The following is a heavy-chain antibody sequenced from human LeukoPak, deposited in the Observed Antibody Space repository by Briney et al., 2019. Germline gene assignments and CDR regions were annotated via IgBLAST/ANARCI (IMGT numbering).Heavy chain of an antibody. J-gene: IGHJ4*02. Sequence: GGSLRLSCAASGFTFSSYSMNWVRQAPGKGLEWVSSISSGSEYIYYADSVKGRFTISRDNAKNSLFLQMNSLRAEDSAVYYCARGFYGDYYFDHWGQGTLVTVSS. V-gene: IGHV3-21*01. CDR2: ISSGSEYI. D-gene: IGHD4-17*01. CDR1: GFTFSSYS. CDR3: ARGFYGDYYFDH.